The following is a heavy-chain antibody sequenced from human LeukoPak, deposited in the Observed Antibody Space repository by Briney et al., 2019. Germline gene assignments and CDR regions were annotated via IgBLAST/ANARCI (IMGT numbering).Heavy chain of an antibody. D-gene: IGHD3-10*01. Sequence: GGSLRLSCAASGYTFSRYWMHWVRQGPGKGLVWVSRINEDGSSTSYAESVRGRFTISRDNAKNTLYLRTNSLRAEDAAVYYCTTDTFGARDSWGQGTLVTVSS. J-gene: IGHJ4*02. CDR2: INEDGSST. V-gene: IGHV3-74*01. CDR3: TTDTFGARDS. CDR1: GYTFSRYW.